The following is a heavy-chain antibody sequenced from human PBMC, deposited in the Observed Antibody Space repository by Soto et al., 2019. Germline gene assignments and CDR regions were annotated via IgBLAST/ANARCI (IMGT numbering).Heavy chain of an antibody. CDR2: IKQDGSEK. Sequence: GGSLRLSCAASGFTFSSYWMSWVRQAPGKGLEWVANIKQDGSEKYYVDSVKGRFTISRDNAKNSLYLQMNSLRAEATAVYSSSSYVGVGVAPGAFDIWGQGTMVTVSS. V-gene: IGHV3-7*03. CDR3: SSYVGVGVAPGAFDI. J-gene: IGHJ3*02. CDR1: GFTFSSYW. D-gene: IGHD3-3*01.